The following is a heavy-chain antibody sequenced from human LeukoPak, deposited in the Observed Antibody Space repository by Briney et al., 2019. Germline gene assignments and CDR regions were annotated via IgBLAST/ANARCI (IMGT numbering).Heavy chain of an antibody. D-gene: IGHD1-1*01. Sequence: GASVKVSCKASGYTFTSYGISWVRQAPGQGLEWMGWISAYNGNTNYAQKLQGRVTMTTDTSTSTAYMELRSLRSDDTAVYYCARVKEGWTGTTDFDYWGQGTLVTVSS. V-gene: IGHV1-18*01. CDR2: ISAYNGNT. J-gene: IGHJ4*02. CDR3: ARVKEGWTGTTDFDY. CDR1: GYTFTSYG.